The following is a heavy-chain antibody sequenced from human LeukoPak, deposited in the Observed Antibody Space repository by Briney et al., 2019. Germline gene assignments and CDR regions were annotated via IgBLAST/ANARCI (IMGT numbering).Heavy chain of an antibody. CDR3: ARGESITIFGVIIPDAFDI. CDR1: GGSISSSSYY. J-gene: IGHJ3*02. V-gene: IGHV4-31*03. Sequence: SETLSLTCTVSGGSISSSSYYWSWIRQHPGKGLEWIGYTYYTGSTYYNPSLKSRVTISVDTSKNQFSLKLNSVTAADTAVYYCARGESITIFGVIIPDAFDIWGQGTMVTVSS. CDR2: TYYTGST. D-gene: IGHD3-3*01.